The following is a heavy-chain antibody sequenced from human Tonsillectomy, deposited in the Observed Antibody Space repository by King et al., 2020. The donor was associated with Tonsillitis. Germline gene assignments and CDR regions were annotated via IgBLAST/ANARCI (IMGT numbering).Heavy chain of an antibody. D-gene: IGHD2/OR15-2a*01. Sequence: HVQLVESGGGLVKPGGSLRLSCAASGFTVSDYYMSWIRQAPGKGLEWVSYVSDNGNTIHYADSVKGRFTISRDNAKNSLYLQMNSLRDEDTAVYFCARDRTLSQSDYWGHGTLVTVYS. J-gene: IGHJ4*01. CDR3: ARDRTLSQSDY. CDR1: GFTVSDYY. CDR2: VSDNGNTI. V-gene: IGHV3-11*01.